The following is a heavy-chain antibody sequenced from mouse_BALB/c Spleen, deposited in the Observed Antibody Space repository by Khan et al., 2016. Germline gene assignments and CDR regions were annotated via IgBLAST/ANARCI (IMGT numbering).Heavy chain of an antibody. J-gene: IGHJ1*01. CDR1: GYSITNNCA. D-gene: IGHD2-1*01. CDR2: IRYSGTT. Sequence: EVQLQESGPGLVKPSPSLSLTCPVTGYSITNNCAWNWIRQFPGNKLEWMGYIRYSGTTSYNPSLKSRIPLTRDPSKNQFFLQFNSVTSEDTATYYCARSVYGNYWDFDVWCAETPVTVAS. V-gene: IGHV3-2*02. CDR3: ARSVYGNYWDFDV.